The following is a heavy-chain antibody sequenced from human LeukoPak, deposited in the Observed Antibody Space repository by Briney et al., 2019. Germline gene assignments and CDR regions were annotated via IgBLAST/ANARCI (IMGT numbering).Heavy chain of an antibody. J-gene: IGHJ4*02. V-gene: IGHV3-53*01. CDR2: IYNDGST. CDR3: AKTGVVGLTIGTFDY. Sequence: GGSLRLSCAASGFSVSNNYVSWVRRAPGKGLEWVSVIYNDGSTYYRDSVKGRFTISRDNSKNTVDLQMNSLRVEDTAVYYCAKTGVVGLTIGTFDYWGQGALVTVSS. D-gene: IGHD3-16*01. CDR1: GFSVSNNY.